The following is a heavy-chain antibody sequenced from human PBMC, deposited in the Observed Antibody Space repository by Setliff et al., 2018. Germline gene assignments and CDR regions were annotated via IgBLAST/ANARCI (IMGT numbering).Heavy chain of an antibody. V-gene: IGHV3-15*01. CDR2: IKSNTDGGTI. D-gene: IGHD3-10*01. J-gene: IGHJ4*02. CDR3: TTDWSRGDSGNYLRLDY. CDR1: GFTLTNAW. Sequence: GGSLRLSCTASGFTLTNAWINWVRQAPGKGLEWVGRIKSNTDGGTIEYAAAVNGRFTVSRDDSKNTLFLQMNSLKTEDTALYYCTTDWSRGDSGNYLRLDYWGPGTLVTVSS.